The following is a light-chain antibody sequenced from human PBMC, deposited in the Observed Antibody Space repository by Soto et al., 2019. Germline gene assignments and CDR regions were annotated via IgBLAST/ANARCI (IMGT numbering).Light chain of an antibody. CDR1: QSISSW. CDR2: DAS. J-gene: IGKJ4*01. Sequence: DIQMTQSPSTLSASVGDRVTITCRASQSISSWLAWYQQKPGKAPKLLIYDASSLESVVPSRFSGSGSGTEFTLNISSLQPDDFATYYCQQYNSYLFTFGGGTKVEIK. V-gene: IGKV1-5*01. CDR3: QQYNSYLFT.